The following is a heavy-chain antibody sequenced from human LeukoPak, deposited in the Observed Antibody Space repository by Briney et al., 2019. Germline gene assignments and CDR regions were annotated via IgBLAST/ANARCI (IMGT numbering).Heavy chain of an antibody. CDR2: INAGNGNT. D-gene: IGHD6-19*01. J-gene: IGHJ4*02. CDR3: ARGYSSGWYHDF. Sequence: ASVKVSCKASGYTFTSSAIHWVRQAPGQRLEWMGYINAGNGNTKYSEKFQGSVTFTRDTSASTACMELRSLRSEDTAVYYCARGYSSGWYHDFWGQGTLVTVSS. CDR1: GYTFTSSA. V-gene: IGHV1-3*01.